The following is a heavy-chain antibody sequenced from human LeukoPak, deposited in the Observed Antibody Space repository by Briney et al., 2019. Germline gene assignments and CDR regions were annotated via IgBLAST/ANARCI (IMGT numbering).Heavy chain of an antibody. D-gene: IGHD1-26*01. CDR1: GYTFSNYG. CDR3: AGAQSIAGPYHY. CDR2: ISALNGNT. V-gene: IGHV1-18*01. Sequence: SSVKVSCKASGYTFSNYGVSWVRQAPGQGLKWMGWISALNGNTHFAHNVQDRVAMTTDTPTSTAYMELRSLRSDDTAVYYCAGAQSIAGPYHYWGQGTLVTVSS. J-gene: IGHJ4*02.